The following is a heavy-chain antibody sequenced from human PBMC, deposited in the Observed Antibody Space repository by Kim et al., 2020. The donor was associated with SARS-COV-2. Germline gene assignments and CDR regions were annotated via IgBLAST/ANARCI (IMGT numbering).Heavy chain of an antibody. CDR2: MSFDGFSK. CDR3: ATVGGTSGRCGYFDF. V-gene: IGHV3-30*04. D-gene: IGHD5-12*01. J-gene: IGHJ4*02. Sequence: GGSLRLSCLTSRFIFSTYVIHWVRQAPGKGLEWVAAMSFDGFSKYFADSVKGRFTISRDNSKNTVWLQVNSLRDEDSAMYYCATVGGTSGRCGYFDFWGQGTLITVSS. CDR1: RFIFSTYV.